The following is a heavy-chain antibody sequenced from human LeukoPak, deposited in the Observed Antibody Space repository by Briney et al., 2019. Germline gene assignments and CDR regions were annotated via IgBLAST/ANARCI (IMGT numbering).Heavy chain of an antibody. J-gene: IGHJ4*02. D-gene: IGHD3-22*01. CDR3: AKDTDYYDSSGYYFAY. Sequence: SQTLSLTRTVSGGSISSGSYYWSWIRQPPGKGLEWIGEINHSGSTNYNPSLKSRVTISVDTSKNQFSLKLSSVTAADTAVYYCAKDTDYYDSSGYYFAYWGQGTLVTVSS. CDR2: INHSGST. V-gene: IGHV4-39*07. CDR1: GGSISSGSYY.